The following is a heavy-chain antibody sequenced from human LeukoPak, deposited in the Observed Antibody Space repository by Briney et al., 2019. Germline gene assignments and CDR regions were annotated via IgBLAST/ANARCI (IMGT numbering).Heavy chain of an antibody. J-gene: IGHJ5*02. CDR3: ARRVSRDNWFDP. CDR2: IYPGASDT. CDR1: GYSFTSYW. V-gene: IGHV5-51*01. Sequence: GESLKISCKGSGYSFTSYWIGWVRQMPGKGLEWMGIIYPGASDTIYSPSFQGQVTISADKSISTAYLQWSSLKASDTAIYYCARRVSRDNWFDPWGQGTLVTVSS.